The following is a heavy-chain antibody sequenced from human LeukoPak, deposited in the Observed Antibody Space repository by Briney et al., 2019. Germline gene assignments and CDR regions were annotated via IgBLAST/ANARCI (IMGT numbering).Heavy chain of an antibody. V-gene: IGHV3-30*02. CDR3: AKDLGWQLWLPGYFDY. CDR1: GFNFSTYG. CDR2: IRYDGSNT. J-gene: IGHJ4*02. D-gene: IGHD5-18*01. Sequence: GGSLRLSCAPSGFNFSTYGMHWVRQAPGKGLEWVAFIRYDGSNTYYADSVKGRFTISRDNSKNTLYLQMNSLGAEDTALYYCAKDLGWQLWLPGYFDYWGQGTLVTVSS.